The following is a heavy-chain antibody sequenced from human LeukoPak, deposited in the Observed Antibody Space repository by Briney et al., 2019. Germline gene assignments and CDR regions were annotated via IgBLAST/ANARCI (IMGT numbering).Heavy chain of an antibody. V-gene: IGHV4-30-4*01. CDR3: ARDLGSGYDNPHY. CDR1: GGSISSGDYY. J-gene: IGHJ4*02. CDR2: IYYSGST. D-gene: IGHD5-12*01. Sequence: PSQTLPLTCTVSGGSISSGDYYWSWIRQPPGKGLEWIGYIYYSGSTYYNPSLKSRVTISVDTSKNQFSLKLSSVTAADTAVYYCARDLGSGYDNPHYWGQGTLVTVSS.